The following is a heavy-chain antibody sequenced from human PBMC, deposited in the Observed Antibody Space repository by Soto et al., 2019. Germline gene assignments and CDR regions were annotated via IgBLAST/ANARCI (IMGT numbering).Heavy chain of an antibody. J-gene: IGHJ6*03. CDR1: GFTFSSYG. D-gene: IGHD2-15*01. CDR2: ISYDGSNK. CDR3: ARDGRYCSGGSCYYYYYYMDA. Sequence: GGSLRLSCAASGFTFSSYGMHWVHQAPGKGLEWVAVISYDGSNKYYADSVKGRFTISRDNSKNTLYLQMNSRRAEDTAVYYCARDGRYCSGGSCYYYYYYMDAWGKGTTVTVSS. V-gene: IGHV3-30*03.